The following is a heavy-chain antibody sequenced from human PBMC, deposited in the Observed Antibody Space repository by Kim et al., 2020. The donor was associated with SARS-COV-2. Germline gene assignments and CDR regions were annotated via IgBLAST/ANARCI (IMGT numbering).Heavy chain of an antibody. CDR2: ISWSSGTV. V-gene: IGHV3-9*01. D-gene: IGHD2-8*02. J-gene: IGHJ5*02. CDR3: AKETGVAPNTYYFDH. Sequence: MSWVRQVPGKGLEWVSSISWSSGTVTYVDSVKGRFATSRDNANNVLYLQMSSLKSDDTGIYFCAKETGVAPNTYYFDHWGPGSLAT.